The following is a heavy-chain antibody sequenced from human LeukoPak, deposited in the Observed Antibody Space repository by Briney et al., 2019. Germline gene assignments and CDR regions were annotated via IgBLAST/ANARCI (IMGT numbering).Heavy chain of an antibody. CDR1: GFTFSSYS. D-gene: IGHD6-13*01. Sequence: GRSLRLSCAASGFTFSSYSMNWVRQAPGKGLEWVSSISSSSSYIYYADSVKGRFTISRDNAKNSLYLQMNSLRAEDTAVYYYARGRQQQLVYYYYYMDVWGKGTTVTVSS. J-gene: IGHJ6*03. CDR2: ISSSSSYI. V-gene: IGHV3-21*01. CDR3: ARGRQQQLVYYYYYMDV.